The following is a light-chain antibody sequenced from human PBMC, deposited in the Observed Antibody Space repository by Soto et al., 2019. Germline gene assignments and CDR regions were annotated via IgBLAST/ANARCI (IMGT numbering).Light chain of an antibody. CDR3: CSYAGNYHVV. CDR2: DVT. Sequence: SALTQPRSVSGSPGQSVTISCTGTSSDVGGYNYVSWYQQHPGKAPKLMIYDVTKRPSGVPDRFSGSKSGNTASLTISGLQAEDEADYYCCSYAGNYHVVFGGGTKVTVL. V-gene: IGLV2-11*01. J-gene: IGLJ2*01. CDR1: SSDVGGYNY.